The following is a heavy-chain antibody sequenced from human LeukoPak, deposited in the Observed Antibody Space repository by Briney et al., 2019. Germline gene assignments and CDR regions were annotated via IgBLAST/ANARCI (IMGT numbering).Heavy chain of an antibody. Sequence: GGSLRLSCAASGFTFDDYAMHWVRQAPGKGLGWVSGISWNSGSIGYADSVKGRFTISRDNAKNSLYLQMNSLRAEDTALYYCAKDIGSGLRFRSFDIWGQGTMVTVSS. J-gene: IGHJ3*02. CDR1: GFTFDDYA. CDR3: AKDIGSGLRFRSFDI. V-gene: IGHV3-9*01. D-gene: IGHD5-12*01. CDR2: ISWNSGSI.